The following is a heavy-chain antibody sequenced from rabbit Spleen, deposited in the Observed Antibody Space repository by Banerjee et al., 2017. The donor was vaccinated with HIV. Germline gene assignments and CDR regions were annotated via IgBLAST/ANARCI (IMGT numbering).Heavy chain of an antibody. CDR3: ARDLAGAIGWNFYL. CDR1: GFSFSDRDV. V-gene: IGHV1S45*01. Sequence: QEQLVESEGGLVKPEGSLTLTCKASGFSFSDRDVMCWVRQAPGKGLEWIACINTATGKAVYASWAKGRFTISKTSSTTVTLQMTSLTVADTATYLCARDLAGAIGWNFYLWGPGTLVTVS. CDR2: INTATGKA. D-gene: IGHD4-1*01. J-gene: IGHJ4*01.